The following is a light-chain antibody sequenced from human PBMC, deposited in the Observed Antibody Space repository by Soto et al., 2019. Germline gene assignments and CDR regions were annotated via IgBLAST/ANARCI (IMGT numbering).Light chain of an antibody. CDR2: DAS. Sequence: DIQMTQSPSTLSASIGDRVTITCRASESIRTWLAWYQHKPGKAPKFLIYDASSLESGVPSRFSGSGSGPEFTLTISNLQPDDVATYFCQQYNNSPRTFGQGNKVEI. CDR3: QQYNNSPRT. CDR1: ESIRTW. V-gene: IGKV1-5*01. J-gene: IGKJ1*01.